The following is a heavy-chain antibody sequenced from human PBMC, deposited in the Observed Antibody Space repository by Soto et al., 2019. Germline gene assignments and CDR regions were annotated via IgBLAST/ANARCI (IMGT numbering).Heavy chain of an antibody. CDR3: AREFQTRFDP. CDR2: IYYRGST. J-gene: IGHJ5*02. Sequence: PSETLSLTCTVSGGSISSTAHYWSWIRQHPGKGLEWIGYIYYRGSTYYNPSLKSRVTLSVDTSKNQLSLKLPSVTAADTAVYFCAREFQTRFDPWGHGTLVTVSS. V-gene: IGHV4-31*03. CDR1: GGSISSTAHY.